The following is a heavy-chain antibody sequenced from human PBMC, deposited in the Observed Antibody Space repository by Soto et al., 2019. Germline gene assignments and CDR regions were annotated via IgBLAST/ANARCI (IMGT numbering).Heavy chain of an antibody. V-gene: IGHV3-21*01. J-gene: IGHJ5*01. Sequence: GGSLRLSCEASGFTFSSYNMNWVRQAPGKGLEWVSSISSSSSYIYYADSVKGRFTISRDNAKNSLYLQMNSLRAEDTAVYYCARLIGNSWLDSWGQGTLVTVSS. D-gene: IGHD3-16*01. CDR2: ISSSSSYI. CDR1: GFTFSSYN. CDR3: ARLIGNSWLDS.